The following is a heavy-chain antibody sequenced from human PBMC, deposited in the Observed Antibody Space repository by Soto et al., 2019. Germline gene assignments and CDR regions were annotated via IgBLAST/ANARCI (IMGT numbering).Heavy chain of an antibody. CDR1: GFTFSSYG. CDR3: ARGPYGSGSYYYYYGMDV. CDR2: IWYDGSNK. Sequence: GGSLRLSCAASGFTFSSYGMHWVRQAPGKGLEWVAVIWYDGSNKYYADSVKGRFTISRDNSKNTLYLQMNSLRAEDTAVYYCARGPYGSGSYYYYYGMDVWGQGTTVTVSS. D-gene: IGHD3-10*01. V-gene: IGHV3-33*01. J-gene: IGHJ6*02.